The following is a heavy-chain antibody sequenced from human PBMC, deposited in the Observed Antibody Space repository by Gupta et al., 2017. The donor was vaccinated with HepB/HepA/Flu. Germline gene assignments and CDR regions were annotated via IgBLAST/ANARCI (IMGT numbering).Heavy chain of an antibody. Sequence: QVLLGQSGAEVKRPGASVKVSCKASGYSFTSYYMHWVRQSPGQGLEWRGMINSHGGNTTYAQKGRGRVTLTRDTSTSSCYLELSSMTYEDTVVYYCARAPPGKHRVNWLDPWVQGNLVTVSS. CDR2: INSHGGNT. V-gene: IGHV1-46*01. J-gene: IGHJ5*02. D-gene: IGHD2-21*01. CDR1: GYSFTSYY. CDR3: ARAPPGKHRVNWLDP.